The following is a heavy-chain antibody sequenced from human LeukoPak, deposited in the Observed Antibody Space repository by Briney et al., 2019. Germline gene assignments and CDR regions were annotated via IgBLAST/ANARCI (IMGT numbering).Heavy chain of an antibody. Sequence: ASVKVSCKVSGYTLTELSMHWVRQAPGKGLEWMGGFDPEDGETIYAQKFQRRVTMTEDTSTDTAYMELSSLRSEDTAVYYCATNYGYCSGRSCYARWFDPWGQGTLVTVSS. CDR3: ATNYGYCSGRSCYARWFDP. CDR2: FDPEDGET. V-gene: IGHV1-24*01. CDR1: GYTLTELS. D-gene: IGHD2-15*01. J-gene: IGHJ5*02.